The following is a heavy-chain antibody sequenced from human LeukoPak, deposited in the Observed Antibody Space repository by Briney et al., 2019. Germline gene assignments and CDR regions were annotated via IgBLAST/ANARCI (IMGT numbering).Heavy chain of an antibody. Sequence: ASVKVSCKASGYTFTGYYMHWVRQAPRQGLEWMGRINPNSGGTNYAQKFQGRVTMTRDTSISTAYMELSRLRSDDTAVYYCARRGQWLLRAVLDFWGQGILVTVSS. CDR1: GYTFTGYY. CDR2: INPNSGGT. CDR3: ARRGQWLLRAVLDF. J-gene: IGHJ4*02. V-gene: IGHV1-2*06. D-gene: IGHD3-22*01.